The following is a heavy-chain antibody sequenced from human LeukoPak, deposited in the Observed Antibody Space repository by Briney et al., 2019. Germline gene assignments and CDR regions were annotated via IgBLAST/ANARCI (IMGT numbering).Heavy chain of an antibody. J-gene: IGHJ4*02. Sequence: ASVKVSCKASGGTFSSYAISWVRHAPGQGLEWMGGIIPIFGTANYAQKFQGRVTITADESTSTAYMELSSLRSEDTAVYYCASTYYDFWSGHDDYWGQGTLVTVSS. D-gene: IGHD3-3*01. CDR2: IIPIFGTA. V-gene: IGHV1-69*13. CDR1: GGTFSSYA. CDR3: ASTYYDFWSGHDDY.